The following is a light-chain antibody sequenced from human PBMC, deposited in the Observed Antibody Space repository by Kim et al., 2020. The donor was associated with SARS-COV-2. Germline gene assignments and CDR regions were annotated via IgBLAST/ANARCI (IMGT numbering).Light chain of an antibody. V-gene: IGLV1-44*01. CDR1: SSNIGSNT. CDR3: AAWDDSLNGYV. CDR2: NNN. Sequence: GQRVTISCSGSSSNIGSNTVIWYQQLPGTAPKLLIYNNNKRPSGVPDRFSGSKSGTSASLAISGLQSEDEANYHCAAWDDSLNGYVFGTGTKVTVL. J-gene: IGLJ1*01.